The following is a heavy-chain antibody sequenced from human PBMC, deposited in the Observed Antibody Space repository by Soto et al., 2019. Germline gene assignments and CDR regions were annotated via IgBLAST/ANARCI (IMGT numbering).Heavy chain of an antibody. Sequence: VQLQESGPGLVKPSETLSLTCTVSGGSISSYYWSWIRQPPGKGLEWIGYIYYSGSTNYNPSLKSRVTISVDTSKNQFSLKLSSVTAADTAVYYCARDRGLLWFGEGVGFDPWGQGTLVTVSS. CDR3: ARDRGLLWFGEGVGFDP. CDR1: GGSISSYY. J-gene: IGHJ5*02. CDR2: IYYSGST. V-gene: IGHV4-59*01. D-gene: IGHD3-10*01.